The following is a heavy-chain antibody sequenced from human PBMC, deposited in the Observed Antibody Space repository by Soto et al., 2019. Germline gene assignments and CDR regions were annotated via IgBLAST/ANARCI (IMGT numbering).Heavy chain of an antibody. V-gene: IGHV1-69*14. CDR2: IMPIFRTA. CDR1: GGTFSTAA. D-gene: IGHD3-10*01. J-gene: IGHJ6*02. Sequence: QVQVVQSGAEVKKPGSSVKVSCKTSGGTFSTAAISWVRQAPGQGLEWMGGIMPIFRTADYAQKFQGRVTFTADKSASTAYLELSSLRSEDTAVYYCARDEDRAQLGGNYYYLMDVWGQGTTVTVTS. CDR3: ARDEDRAQLGGNYYYLMDV.